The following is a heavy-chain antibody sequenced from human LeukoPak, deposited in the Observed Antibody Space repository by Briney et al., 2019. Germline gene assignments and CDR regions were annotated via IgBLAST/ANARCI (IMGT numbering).Heavy chain of an antibody. CDR2: ISYDGSNK. D-gene: IGHD6-6*01. CDR3: AKDRQLGNWFDP. CDR1: GFTFSSYG. Sequence: GRSLRLSCAASGFTFSSYGMHWVRQAPGKGLEWVAVISYDGSNKYYADSVKGRFTISRDNSKNTLYLQMNSLRAEDTAVYYCAKDRQLGNWFDPWGQGTLVTVSS. V-gene: IGHV3-30*18. J-gene: IGHJ5*02.